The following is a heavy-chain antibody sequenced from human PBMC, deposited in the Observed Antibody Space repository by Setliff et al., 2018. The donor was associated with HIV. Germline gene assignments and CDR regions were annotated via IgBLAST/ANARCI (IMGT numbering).Heavy chain of an antibody. Sequence: ASVKVSCKASGGTFSSYGITWVRQAPGQGLEWMGGITPLLDKTNYAQKFQGRVTIIRDTSASTVYMELSSLRSEDTAVYYCARGLYYYDSSGYWADAFDIWGQGTMVTVSS. V-gene: IGHV1-69*10. CDR2: ITPLLDKT. D-gene: IGHD3-22*01. CDR3: ARGLYYYDSSGYWADAFDI. CDR1: GGTFSSYG. J-gene: IGHJ3*02.